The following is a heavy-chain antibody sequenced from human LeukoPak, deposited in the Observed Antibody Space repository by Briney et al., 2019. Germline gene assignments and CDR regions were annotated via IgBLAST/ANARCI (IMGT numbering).Heavy chain of an antibody. J-gene: IGHJ3*02. D-gene: IGHD6-13*01. CDR1: GDTFTIND. V-gene: IGHV1-8*01. CDR3: ARVTAAGTWAFDI. Sequence: VKVSCKASGDTFTINDINWVRQATGQGLEWMGWMNPNSGNTGYAQKFQGRVTMTRNTSISTAYMELANLRSEDTAVYYCARVTAAGTWAFDIWGQGTTVTVSA. CDR2: MNPNSGNT.